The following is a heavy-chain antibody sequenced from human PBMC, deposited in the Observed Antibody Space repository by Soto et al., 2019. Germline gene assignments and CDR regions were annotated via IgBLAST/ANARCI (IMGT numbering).Heavy chain of an antibody. CDR3: ARGLDYYDGSTHAFDI. CDR1: GGSINNYY. V-gene: IGHV4-59*01. D-gene: IGHD3-22*01. J-gene: IGHJ3*02. Sequence: SETLSLTCTVSGGSINNYYLSWIRQPPGKGLQWIGYIYYTGGTNYNPSLKSRVTISVDTSKNQFSLRLSSVTAADTAVYYCARGLDYYDGSTHAFDIWGQGTMVTVSS. CDR2: IYYTGGT.